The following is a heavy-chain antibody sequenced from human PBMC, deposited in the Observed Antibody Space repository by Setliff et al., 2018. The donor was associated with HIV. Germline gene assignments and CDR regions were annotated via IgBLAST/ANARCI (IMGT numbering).Heavy chain of an antibody. CDR2: TSSSGATI. J-gene: IGHJ6*02. D-gene: IGHD3-10*01. V-gene: IGHV3-48*04. Sequence: PGGSLRLSCAASGFTFSSYSMNWVRQAPGKGLDWVSYTSSSGATIYYADSVKGRFTIYRDNTKNSLYLQMNSLRAEDTAVYFCARPTNIDTLYYGSQSFYMYYYGMDVWGQGTTVTVSS. CDR1: GFTFSSYS. CDR3: ARPTNIDTLYYGSQSFYMYYYGMDV.